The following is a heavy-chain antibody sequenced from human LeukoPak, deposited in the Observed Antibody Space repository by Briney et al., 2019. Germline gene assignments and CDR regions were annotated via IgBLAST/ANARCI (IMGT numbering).Heavy chain of an antibody. CDR1: GFTFTNAW. Sequence: GGSLRLSCAASGFTFTNAWMNWVRQAPGKGLEWVGRIKSKTDGGTTDYAAPVKGRFTISRGDSRNTLYLQMDSLKSEDTAVYHCTADRAGAAATMTYWGQGTLVTVSS. CDR2: IKSKTDGGTT. CDR3: TADRAGAAATMTY. V-gene: IGHV3-15*01. D-gene: IGHD2-15*01. J-gene: IGHJ4*02.